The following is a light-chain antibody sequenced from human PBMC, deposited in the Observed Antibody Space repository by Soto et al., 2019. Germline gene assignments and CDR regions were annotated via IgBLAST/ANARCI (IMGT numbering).Light chain of an antibody. CDR3: NSYTIGRAPVV. J-gene: IGLJ1*01. CDR2: EVS. Sequence: QSVLTQPASVSGSPGQSITISCAGTSSDVGGYNYVSWYQQHPGKAPKLIIYEVSNRPSGVSHRFSGSKSGNTASLTISGPQAEYEADYYCNSYTIGRAPVVFGTGTKVTVL. V-gene: IGLV2-14*01. CDR1: SSDVGGYNY.